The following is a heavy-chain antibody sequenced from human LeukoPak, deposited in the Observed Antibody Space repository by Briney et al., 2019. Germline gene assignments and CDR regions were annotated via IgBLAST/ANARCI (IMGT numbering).Heavy chain of an antibody. V-gene: IGHV5-51*01. CDR2: IYPGDSDT. Sequence: PGESLKISCKGSGYTFTTNWIGWVRQMPGKGLECMGIIYPGDSDTRYSPSFQGQVTISADESITTAFLQWSSLQASDIAMCYWARLSSSSASYLDYRAREPLVTVSS. CDR1: GYTFTTNW. J-gene: IGHJ4*02. D-gene: IGHD6-6*01. CDR3: ARLSSSSASYLDY.